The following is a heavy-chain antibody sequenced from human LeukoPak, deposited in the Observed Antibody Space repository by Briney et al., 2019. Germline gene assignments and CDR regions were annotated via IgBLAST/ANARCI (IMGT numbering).Heavy chain of an antibody. J-gene: IGHJ6*02. V-gene: IGHV1-8*02. D-gene: IGHD3-9*01. Sequence: GASVKVSCKASGYTFTGYYMHWVRQATGQGLEWMGWMNPNSGNTGYARKFQGRVTMTRNTSISTAYMELSSLRSEDTAVYYCARAGRRLTGYYKGYYYYYGMDVWGQGTTVTVSS. CDR1: GYTFTGYY. CDR2: MNPNSGNT. CDR3: ARAGRRLTGYYKGYYYYYGMDV.